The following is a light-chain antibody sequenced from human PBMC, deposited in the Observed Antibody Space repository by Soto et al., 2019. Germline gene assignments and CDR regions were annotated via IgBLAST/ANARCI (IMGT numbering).Light chain of an antibody. J-gene: IGKJ4*01. Sequence: EIVLTQSPVTLSLSPGERATLSCRASQSVRSYLAWYQQKPGQAPRLLIYDAFKRATGIPARFSGSVSGTDFTLTISSLEPEDVAVYYCQQRSNWPSTFGGGTKVEIK. CDR3: QQRSNWPST. V-gene: IGKV3-11*01. CDR1: QSVRSY. CDR2: DAF.